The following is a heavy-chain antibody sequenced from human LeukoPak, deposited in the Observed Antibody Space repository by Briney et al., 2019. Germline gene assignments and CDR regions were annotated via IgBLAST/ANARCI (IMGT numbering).Heavy chain of an antibody. Sequence: SETLSLTCTVSGTSITSYYWSWIRQPPGKGLEWLGYIYYSEGTNYNPSLKSRVTISVDTSKNQFSLKLSSVTAADTAVYYCARDTVPQQYYYYYMDVWGKGATVTVSS. CDR3: ARDTVPQQYYYYYMDV. V-gene: IGHV4-59*01. CDR1: GTSITSYY. D-gene: IGHD4-11*01. J-gene: IGHJ6*03. CDR2: IYYSEGT.